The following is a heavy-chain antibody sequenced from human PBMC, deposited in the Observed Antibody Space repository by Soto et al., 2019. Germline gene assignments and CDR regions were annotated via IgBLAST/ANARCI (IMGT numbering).Heavy chain of an antibody. V-gene: IGHV2-5*01. CDR1: GFTLDSTGVG. D-gene: IGHD3-10*01. CDR3: ARLVRGVVSGDY. CDR2: IYWNDDE. Sequence: KESGPTLVKPTQTLTLTCTFSGFTLDSTGVGVGWIRQPPGKALEWLGNIYWNDDERYSPSLKSRLTITKDTSRNHVVLTMTDMVPLDTATYFCARLVRGVVSGDYWGQGTLVTVSS. J-gene: IGHJ4*02.